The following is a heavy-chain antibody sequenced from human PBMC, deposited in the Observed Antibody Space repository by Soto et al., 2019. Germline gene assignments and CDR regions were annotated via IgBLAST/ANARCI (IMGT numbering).Heavy chain of an antibody. Sequence: QVQLQQWGAGLLKPSETLSLTCAVYGGSFSNYYWTWIRQPPGKGLEWIAEINHSGSTNYNPSLKSRITIAVDTSKNQFPLKLSSVTDADTAVYYCARGWEIRNGMDVWGQGTTVTVSS. V-gene: IGHV4-34*01. D-gene: IGHD1-26*01. CDR2: INHSGST. J-gene: IGHJ6*02. CDR1: GGSFSNYY. CDR3: ARGWEIRNGMDV.